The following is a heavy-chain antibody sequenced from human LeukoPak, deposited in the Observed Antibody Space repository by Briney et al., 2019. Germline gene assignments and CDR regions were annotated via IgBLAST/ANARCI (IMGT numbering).Heavy chain of an antibody. J-gene: IGHJ4*02. V-gene: IGHV1-46*01. Sequence: ASVKVSCKASGYTFTGYYMHWVRQAPGQGLEWMGIINPSGGSTSYAQKFQGRVTMTRDMSTSTVYMELSSLRSEDTAVYYCASDDYGDLTPDYWGQGTLVTVSS. CDR1: GYTFTGYY. CDR3: ASDDYGDLTPDY. CDR2: INPSGGST. D-gene: IGHD4-17*01.